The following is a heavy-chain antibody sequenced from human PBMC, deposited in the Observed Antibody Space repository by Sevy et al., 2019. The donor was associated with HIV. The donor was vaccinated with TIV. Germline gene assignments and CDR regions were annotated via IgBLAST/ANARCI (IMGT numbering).Heavy chain of an antibody. CDR3: ASRSSSYSGYDGDAFDI. D-gene: IGHD5-12*01. J-gene: IGHJ3*02. CDR2: IIPIFGTA. Sequence: SVKVSCKASGGTFSSYAISWVRQAPGQGLEWMGRIIPIFGTANYAQKFQGRVTITADESTSTAYMELSSLRSEDTAVYYCASRSSSYSGYDGDAFDIWGQGTMVTVSS. V-gene: IGHV1-69*13. CDR1: GGTFSSYA.